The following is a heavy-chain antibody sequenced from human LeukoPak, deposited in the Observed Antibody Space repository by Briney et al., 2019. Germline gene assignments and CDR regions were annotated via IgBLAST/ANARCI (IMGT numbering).Heavy chain of an antibody. CDR2: ISAYNGNT. V-gene: IGHV1-18*04. Sequence: ASVKVSCKASGYTFTSYGICWVRQAPGQGLEWMGWISAYNGNTNYAQKLQGRVTMTTDTSTSTAYMELRSLRSDDTAVYYCARGGYCSSTSCYAYFDYWGQGTLVTVSS. CDR1: GYTFTSYG. J-gene: IGHJ4*02. D-gene: IGHD2-2*03. CDR3: ARGGYCSSTSCYAYFDY.